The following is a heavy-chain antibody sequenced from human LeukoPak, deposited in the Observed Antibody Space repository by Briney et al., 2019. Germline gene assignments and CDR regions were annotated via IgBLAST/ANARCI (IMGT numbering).Heavy chain of an antibody. V-gene: IGHV3-7*01. CDR3: ARQGRHDLFDY. CDR1: GFTFSSYS. D-gene: IGHD3-16*01. CDR2: IKLGGGEK. Sequence: GGSLRLSCAASGFTFSSYSTNWVRQAPGKGLEWVANIKLGGGEKYYVDSVKGRFTISRDNAQNSLYLQMNSLRAEDTAVYYCARQGRHDLFDYWGQGTLVTVSS. J-gene: IGHJ4*02.